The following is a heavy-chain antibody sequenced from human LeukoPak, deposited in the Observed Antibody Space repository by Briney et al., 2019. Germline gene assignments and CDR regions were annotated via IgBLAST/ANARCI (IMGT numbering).Heavy chain of an antibody. J-gene: IGHJ4*02. CDR1: GGSFSGYY. D-gene: IGHD3-3*01. CDR3: ARVNADFWSGLDY. CDR2: IYYSGST. Sequence: SETLSLTCAVYGGSFSGYYWSWIRQHPGKGLEWIGYIYYSGSTYYNPSLKSRVTISVDTSKNQFSLKLSSVTAADTAVYYCARVNADFWSGLDYWGQGTLVTVSS. V-gene: IGHV4-31*11.